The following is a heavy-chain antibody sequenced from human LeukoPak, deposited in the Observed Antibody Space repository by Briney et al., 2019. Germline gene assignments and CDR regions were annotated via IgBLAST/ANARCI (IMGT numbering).Heavy chain of an antibody. J-gene: IGHJ6*03. D-gene: IGHD2-15*01. CDR1: GGSISSYY. Sequence: SETLSLTCTVSGGSISSYYWSWIRQPPGKGLEWIGYIYYSGSTNYNPSLKSRVTISVDTSKNQFSLKLSSVTAADTAVYYCARYSHCSGGRCPPYYYYYMDVWGKGTTVTVSS. CDR2: IYYSGST. V-gene: IGHV4-59*01. CDR3: ARYSHCSGGRCPPYYYYYMDV.